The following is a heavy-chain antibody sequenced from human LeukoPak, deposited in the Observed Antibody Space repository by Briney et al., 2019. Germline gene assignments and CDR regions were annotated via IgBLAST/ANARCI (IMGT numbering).Heavy chain of an antibody. CDR3: ARASGSYLGAPYFDY. CDR1: GGSISNYY. V-gene: IGHV4-59*12. D-gene: IGHD1-26*01. Sequence: PSETLSLTCTVSGGSISNYYWSWIRQPPGKGLEGIGYIYYTGSTNYNPSLTSRVNISVDTSKNQFSLKLSSVTAADTAVYYCARASGSYLGAPYFDYWGQGALVTVSS. CDR2: IYYTGST. J-gene: IGHJ4*02.